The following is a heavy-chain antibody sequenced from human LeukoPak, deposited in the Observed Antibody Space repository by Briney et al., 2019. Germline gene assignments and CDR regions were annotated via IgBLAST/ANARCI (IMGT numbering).Heavy chain of an antibody. V-gene: IGHV4-4*07. J-gene: IGHJ6*03. D-gene: IGHD3-3*01. CDR2: IYTSGST. Sequence: SETLSLTCTVSGGSISSYYWSWIRQPAGKGLEWIGRIYTSGSTNYNPSLKSRVTMSVDTSKNQFSLKLSSVTAADTAVYYCARGTYYDFWSKVEDYYYMDVWGKGTTVTVSS. CDR3: ARGTYYDFWSKVEDYYYMDV. CDR1: GGSISSYY.